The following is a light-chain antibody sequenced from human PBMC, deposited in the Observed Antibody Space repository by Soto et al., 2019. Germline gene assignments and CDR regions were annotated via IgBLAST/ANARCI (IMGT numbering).Light chain of an antibody. J-gene: IGLJ1*01. CDR3: FSYTSSGTYV. V-gene: IGLV2-14*01. CDR2: EVS. CDR1: SSDVGNYKY. Sequence: ALTQPASVSGSPGQSITISCTGTSSDVGNYKYVSWFQQHPGKAPKLMIYEVSNRPSGVSNRFSGSKSGNTASLTISGLQAEDETDYYCFSYTSSGTYVFGTGTKVTVL.